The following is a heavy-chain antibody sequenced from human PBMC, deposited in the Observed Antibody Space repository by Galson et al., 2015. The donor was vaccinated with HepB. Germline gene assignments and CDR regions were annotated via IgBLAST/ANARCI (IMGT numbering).Heavy chain of an antibody. D-gene: IGHD6-19*01. V-gene: IGHV3-74*01. CDR1: GLPFSDNW. CDR3: ARDSYSSADT. J-gene: IGHJ5*02. Sequence: SLRLSCAVSGLPFSDNWFYWIRQAPGKGLEWVSCMNNDGSWTSYGDSVRGRFIPSRDDSRSTVYLEMTSVRPDDRATYFCARDSYSSADTCGQGTLVIVS. CDR2: MNNDGSWT.